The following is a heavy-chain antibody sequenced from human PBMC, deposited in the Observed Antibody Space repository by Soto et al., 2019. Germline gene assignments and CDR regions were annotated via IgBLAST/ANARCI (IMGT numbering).Heavy chain of an antibody. Sequence: PGGSLRLSCAASGFTFSSYGMHWVRQAPGKGLEWVAVIWYDGSNKYYADSVKGRFTISRDNSKNTLYLQMNSLRAEDTALYYCARDVSPGSSSLYLDAFDIWGQGTMVTVSS. D-gene: IGHD6-13*01. CDR1: GFTFSSYG. V-gene: IGHV3-33*01. J-gene: IGHJ3*02. CDR3: ARDVSPGSSSLYLDAFDI. CDR2: IWYDGSNK.